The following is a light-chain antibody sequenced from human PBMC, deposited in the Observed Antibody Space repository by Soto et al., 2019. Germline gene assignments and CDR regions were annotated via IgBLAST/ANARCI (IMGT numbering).Light chain of an antibody. CDR1: QSVSAGH. J-gene: IGKJ5*01. V-gene: IGKV3-20*01. Sequence: EIVWTQSPGTLSLSPGERATLSCRASQSVSAGHLAWYQQKPGQAPRLLIYGASSRATGIPDRFSGSGSGTDFTLTISRMEPEDFAVYYCQKYGSSPITFGQGTRLEI. CDR2: GAS. CDR3: QKYGSSPIT.